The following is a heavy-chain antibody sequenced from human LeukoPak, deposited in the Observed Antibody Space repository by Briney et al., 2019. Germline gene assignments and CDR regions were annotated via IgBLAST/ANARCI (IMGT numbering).Heavy chain of an antibody. CDR3: ARTYSSGWYQTFDY. CDR2: IYYSGST. D-gene: IGHD6-19*01. Sequence: SETLSLTCTVSGGSISSGGYYWSWIRQPAGKGLEWIGSIYYSGSTYYNPSLKSRVTISVDTSKNQFSLKLSSVTAADTAVYYCARTYSSGWYQTFDYWGQGTLVTVSS. V-gene: IGHV4-39*01. J-gene: IGHJ4*02. CDR1: GGSISSGGYY.